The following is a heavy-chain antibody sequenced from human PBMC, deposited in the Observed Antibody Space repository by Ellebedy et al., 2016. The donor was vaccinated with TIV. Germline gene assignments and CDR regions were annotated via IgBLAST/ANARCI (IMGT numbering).Heavy chain of an antibody. CDR2: ISAYNGNT. V-gene: IGHV1-18*01. J-gene: IGHJ6*02. Sequence: ASVKVSCXASGYTFTSYGISWVRQAPGQGLEWMGWISAYNGNTNYAQKLQGRVTMTTDTSTSTAYMELRSLRSDDTAVYYCARGLYGSGSYHYYYYGMDVWGQGTTVTVSS. D-gene: IGHD3-10*01. CDR1: GYTFTSYG. CDR3: ARGLYGSGSYHYYYYGMDV.